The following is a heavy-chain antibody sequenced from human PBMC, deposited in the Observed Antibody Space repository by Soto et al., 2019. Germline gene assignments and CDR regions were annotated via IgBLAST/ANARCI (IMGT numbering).Heavy chain of an antibody. CDR2: ISSNGGTT. J-gene: IGHJ4*02. CDR3: VRRVSGNYDY. Sequence: EVQLAESGGGMVQPGGSLRLSCVASGFTFSSYDMHWVRQAPGKGLEYVSSISSNGGTTYYGNSVKGRFTISRDNSKNTLYLQMCSLRADDMAVYYCVRRVSGNYDYWGQGTLVPVSA. D-gene: IGHD1-7*01. CDR1: GFTFSSYD. V-gene: IGHV3-64*01.